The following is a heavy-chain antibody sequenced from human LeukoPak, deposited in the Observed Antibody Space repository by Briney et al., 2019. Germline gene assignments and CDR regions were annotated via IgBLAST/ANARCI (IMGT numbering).Heavy chain of an antibody. CDR2: IYTNTGNP. D-gene: IGHD5-18*01. CDR1: GYTFTSYA. V-gene: IGHV7-4-1*02. J-gene: IGHJ4*02. CDR3: ARGRGYSYGYGDY. Sequence: EASVKVSCKASGYTFTSYAINWVRQAPGQGLEWMGWIYTNTGNPTYAQGFTGRFVFSLDTSVSTAYLQISSLKAEDTAVYYCARGRGYSYGYGDYWGQGTLVTVSS.